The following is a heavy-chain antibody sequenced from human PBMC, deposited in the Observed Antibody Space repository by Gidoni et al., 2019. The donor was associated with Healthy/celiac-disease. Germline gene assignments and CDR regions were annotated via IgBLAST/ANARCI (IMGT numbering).Heavy chain of an antibody. CDR2: IYYSGST. D-gene: IGHD3-10*01. Sequence: QVQLQESGPGLVKPSETLSLTCTVPGGSISSYYWSWIRQPPGKGLEWIGYIYYSGSTNYNPSLKSRVTISVDTSKNQFSLKLSSVTAADTAVYYCARDGSTMVQGLTGYYYGMDVWGQGTTVTVSS. CDR3: ARDGSTMVQGLTGYYYGMDV. CDR1: GGSISSYY. J-gene: IGHJ6*02. V-gene: IGHV4-59*01.